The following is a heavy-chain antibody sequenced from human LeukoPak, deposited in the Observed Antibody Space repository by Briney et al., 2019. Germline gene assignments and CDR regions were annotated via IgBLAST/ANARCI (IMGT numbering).Heavy chain of an antibody. CDR1: GYTFTSYY. D-gene: IGHD1-26*01. CDR3: ARGEVGATLDS. Sequence: ASVKVSCKASGYTFTSYYMHWVRQAPGQGRGWRGMINPSGGSRSYAQKFQGRVTMTRDKATSTVYTELSTLRPEDTAVYYCARGEVGATLDSWGQGTLVTVSS. V-gene: IGHV1-46*01. J-gene: IGHJ4*02. CDR2: INPSGGSR.